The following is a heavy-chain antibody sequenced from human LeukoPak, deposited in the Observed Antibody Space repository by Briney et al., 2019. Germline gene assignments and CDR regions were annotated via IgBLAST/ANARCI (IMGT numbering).Heavy chain of an antibody. D-gene: IGHD3-10*01. CDR2: INAGNGNT. J-gene: IGHJ5*02. Sequence: GASVKDSCKASGYTFTSYAMHWVRQAPGQRLEWMGWINAGNGNTKYSQKFQGRVPITRDTSASTAYMELSSLRSEDTAVYYCARDRITMVRGVNWFDPWGRGTLVTVSS. CDR3: ARDRITMVRGVNWFDP. V-gene: IGHV1-3*01. CDR1: GYTFTSYA.